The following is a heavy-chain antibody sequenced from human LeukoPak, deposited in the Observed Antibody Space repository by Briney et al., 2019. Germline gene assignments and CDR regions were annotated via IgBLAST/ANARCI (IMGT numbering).Heavy chain of an antibody. V-gene: IGHV4-59*01. J-gene: IGHJ4*02. CDR2: IYYTGST. Sequence: SETLSLTCTVSGGSMSSYYWSWIRQPPGKGLEYIGYIYYTGSTYYNPSLKSRVTISVDTSKNQFSLRLSSVTAADTAVYYCARDARAGNFDHWGQGILVTVSS. CDR3: ARDARAGNFDH. CDR1: GGSMSSYY. D-gene: IGHD6-13*01.